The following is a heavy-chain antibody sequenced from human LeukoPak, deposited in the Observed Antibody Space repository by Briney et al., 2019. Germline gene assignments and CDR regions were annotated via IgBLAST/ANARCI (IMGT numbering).Heavy chain of an antibody. J-gene: IGHJ3*02. CDR1: GFTFSDYY. Sequence: GGSLRLSXAASGFTFSDYYMSWIRQTPGKGLEWVSYISSSGSTIHYADSVKGRFTISRDNAKNSLYLQMNSLRAEDTAVYYCARVARGAPGRAFDIWGQGTMVTVSS. V-gene: IGHV3-11*04. CDR2: ISSSGSTI. D-gene: IGHD1-26*01. CDR3: ARVARGAPGRAFDI.